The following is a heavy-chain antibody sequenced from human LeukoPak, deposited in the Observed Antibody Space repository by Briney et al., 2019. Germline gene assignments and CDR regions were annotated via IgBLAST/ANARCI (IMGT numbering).Heavy chain of an antibody. CDR2: SYYSGST. V-gene: IGHV4-39*07. CDR1: GCSISSSSYY. CDR3: ARGLIATVTTNYYGMDV. J-gene: IGHJ6*02. D-gene: IGHD4-17*01. Sequence: KPSETLSLTCTVSGCSISSSSYYWGWIRQPPGKGLEWIGSSYYSGSTYYNPSLKSRVTISVDTSKTQFSLKLSSVTAADTAMYYCARGLIATVTTNYYGMDVWGQGTTVTVSS.